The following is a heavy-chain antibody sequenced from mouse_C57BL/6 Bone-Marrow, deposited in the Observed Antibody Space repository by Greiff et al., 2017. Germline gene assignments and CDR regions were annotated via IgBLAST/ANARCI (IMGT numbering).Heavy chain of an antibody. CDR3: ARFPPY. CDR1: GYTFTDYY. V-gene: IGHV1-26*01. Sequence: VPLQQSGPELVKPGASVKISCKASGYTFTDYYMNWVKQSHGKSLEWIGDINPNNGGTSYNQKFKGKATLTVDKSSSTAYMELRSLTSEDSAVYYCARFPPYWGQGTLVTVSA. CDR2: INPNNGGT. J-gene: IGHJ3*01.